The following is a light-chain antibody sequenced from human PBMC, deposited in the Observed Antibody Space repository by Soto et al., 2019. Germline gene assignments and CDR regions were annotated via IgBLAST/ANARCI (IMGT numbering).Light chain of an antibody. Sequence: QSALTQPRSVSGSPGQSVTISCTGTSSDVGGYNFVSWYQQHPGKAPKLMIYYVSKRPSGVPDRFSGSKSGNTASLTISGLQAEDEADYYCCSYARSYTWVFGTGTKLTVL. CDR1: SSDVGGYNF. V-gene: IGLV2-11*01. J-gene: IGLJ1*01. CDR2: YVS. CDR3: CSYARSYTWV.